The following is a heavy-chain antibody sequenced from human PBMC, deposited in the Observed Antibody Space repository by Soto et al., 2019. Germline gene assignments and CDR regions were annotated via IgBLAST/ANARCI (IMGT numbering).Heavy chain of an antibody. CDR1: GFTFSSYG. CDR2: IWYDGSNK. D-gene: IGHD3-10*01. Sequence: QVQLVESGGGVVRPGRSLRLSCAASGFTFSSYGMHWVRQAPGKGLEWVAVIWYDGSNKYYADSVKGRFTISRDNSKNTLYLQMNSLRAEDTAVYYSARDKGVPEYFQHWGQGTLVTVSS. CDR3: ARDKGVPEYFQH. J-gene: IGHJ1*01. V-gene: IGHV3-33*01.